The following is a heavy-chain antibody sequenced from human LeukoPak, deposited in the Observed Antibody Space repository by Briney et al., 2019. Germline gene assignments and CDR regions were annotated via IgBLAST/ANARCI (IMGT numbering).Heavy chain of an antibody. CDR2: IYYSGST. CDR1: GGSISSYY. CDR3: ARVSGAAGWDY. V-gene: IGHV4-59*01. Sequence: SETLSLTCTVSGGSISSYYWSWIRQPPGKGLEWIGYIYYSGSTNYNPSLKSRVTISVDTSKNQFSLKLSSVTAADTAVYYCARVSGAAGWDYWDQGTLVTVSS. D-gene: IGHD1-14*01. J-gene: IGHJ4*02.